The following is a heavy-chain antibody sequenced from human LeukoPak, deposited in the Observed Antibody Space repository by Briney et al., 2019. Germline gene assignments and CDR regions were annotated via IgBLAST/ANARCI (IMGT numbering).Heavy chain of an antibody. V-gene: IGHV3-7*01. CDR2: IKLDGSEK. Sequence: GGSRRLSCAASGFIFSDYWMNWVRQAPGKGLEWVANIKLDGSEKYYVDSVKGRFTISRDNAKNSLYLQMNSLRAEDTAVYYCARVKGAYRYGSDYWGQGTLVTVSS. CDR1: GFIFSDYW. D-gene: IGHD5-18*01. CDR3: ARVKGAYRYGSDY. J-gene: IGHJ4*02.